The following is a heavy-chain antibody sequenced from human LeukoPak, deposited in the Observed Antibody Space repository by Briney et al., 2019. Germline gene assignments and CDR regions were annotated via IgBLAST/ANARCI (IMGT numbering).Heavy chain of an antibody. CDR3: ARVQIAVDSNWFDP. CDR1: GFTFSRYS. D-gene: IGHD6-19*01. CDR2: ISSSGSTI. J-gene: IGHJ5*02. V-gene: IGHV3-48*04. Sequence: GGSLRLSCTGSGFTFSRYSMNWVRQAPGQGLEWVSYISSSGSTIYYADSMKGRFTISRDNAKNSLYLQMNSLRAEDTAVYYCARVQIAVDSNWFDPWGQGTLVTVSS.